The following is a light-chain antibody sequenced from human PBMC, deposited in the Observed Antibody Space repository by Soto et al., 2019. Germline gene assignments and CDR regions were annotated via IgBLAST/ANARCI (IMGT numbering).Light chain of an antibody. CDR1: QSVSTW. V-gene: IGKV1-5*03. CDR3: QQYNSHSPWT. J-gene: IGKJ1*01. Sequence: DIQLTQSPPTLPASAGDRVTITCRPSQSVSTWLAWYQQKPGKAPQVLISMASTLESGVPSRFSGSGSGTEFTLTISSLQPDDFATYYCQQYNSHSPWTFGQGTKVDIK. CDR2: MAS.